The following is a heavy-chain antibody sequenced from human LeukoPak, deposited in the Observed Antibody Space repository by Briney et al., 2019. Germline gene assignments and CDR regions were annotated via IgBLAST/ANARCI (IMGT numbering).Heavy chain of an antibody. CDR3: AREWQQLEVFDI. V-gene: IGHV4-59*01. CDR1: GGSISSYY. CDR2: IYYSGST. Sequence: PSETMSLTCTVSGGSISSYYWSWIRQPPGKGLEWIGYIYYSGSTNYNPSLKSRVTISVDTSKNQFSLKLSSVTAADTAVYYCAREWQQLEVFDIWGQGTMVTVSS. J-gene: IGHJ3*02. D-gene: IGHD6-13*01.